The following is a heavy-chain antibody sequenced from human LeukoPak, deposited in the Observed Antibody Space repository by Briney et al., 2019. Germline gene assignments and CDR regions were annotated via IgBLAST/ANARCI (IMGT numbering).Heavy chain of an antibody. Sequence: SETLSLTCAVYGGSFSGYYWSWIRQPAGKGLEWIGRIYTSGSTNYNPSLKSRVTMSVDTSKNQFSLKLNSVTAADTAVYYCAREGIYDYVWGSYRYTFFDYWGQGTLVTVSS. V-gene: IGHV4-4*07. D-gene: IGHD3-16*02. CDR1: GGSFSGYY. CDR3: AREGIYDYVWGSYRYTFFDY. CDR2: IYTSGST. J-gene: IGHJ4*02.